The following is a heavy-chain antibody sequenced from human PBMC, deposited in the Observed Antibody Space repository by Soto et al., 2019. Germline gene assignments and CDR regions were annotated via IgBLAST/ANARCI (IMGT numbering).Heavy chain of an antibody. CDR2: FDPEDGET. Sequence: ASVKVSCKVSGYTLTELSMHWVRQAPGEGLEWMGGFDPEDGETIYAKKFQGRVTMTEDTSTATAYMELSSLRSEDTAVYYCANDSVAGYSFDYWGQGNLVTVSS. D-gene: IGHD6-19*01. CDR3: ANDSVAGYSFDY. CDR1: GYTLTELS. V-gene: IGHV1-24*01. J-gene: IGHJ4*02.